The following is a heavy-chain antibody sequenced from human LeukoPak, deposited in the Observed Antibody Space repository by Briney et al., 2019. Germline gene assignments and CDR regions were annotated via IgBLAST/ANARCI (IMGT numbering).Heavy chain of an antibody. J-gene: IGHJ3*01. CDR1: GFTFGRYE. D-gene: IGHD7-27*01. V-gene: IGHV3-48*03. Sequence: QTGGSLRLSCAGSGFTFGRYEMNWVRQAPGKGLEWISYISSSGDVISYADSVKGRFTISRDNARNSLYLQMSSLRVEETGAYYCARDDSPVQLGKDAFDVWGQGTMVTVSS. CDR3: ARDDSPVQLGKDAFDV. CDR2: ISSSGDVI.